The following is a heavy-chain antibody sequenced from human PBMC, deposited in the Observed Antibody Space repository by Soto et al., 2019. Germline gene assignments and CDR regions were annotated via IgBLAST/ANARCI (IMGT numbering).Heavy chain of an antibody. D-gene: IGHD3-22*01. CDR1: GYSFTSYW. J-gene: IGHJ4*02. CDR2: IDPSDSYT. V-gene: IGHV5-10-1*01. CDR3: ASGNDDSSGYLDY. Sequence: GESLKISCKGSGYSFTSYWISWVRQMPGKGLEWMGRIDPSDSYTNYSPSFQGHVTISADKPISTAYLQWSSLKASDTAMYYCASGNDDSSGYLDYWGQGTLVTVSS.